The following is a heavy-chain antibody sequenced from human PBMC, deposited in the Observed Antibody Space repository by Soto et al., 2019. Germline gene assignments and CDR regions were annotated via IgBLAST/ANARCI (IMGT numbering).Heavy chain of an antibody. V-gene: IGHV4-39*01. CDR2: VYYGGST. CDR3: AGGDYYHSSGYYFYYYTMDV. J-gene: IGHJ6*02. Sequence: SETLFLTCTVSGGFLSSSSYHLGWIRPAPRKGLGWIWNVYYGGSTYYNPSLKSRVTISVETSKSQFSLKLSSVTAADTAVYYCAGGDYYHSSGYYFYYYTMDVWGQGTTVTVSS. D-gene: IGHD3-22*01. CDR1: GGFLSSSSYH.